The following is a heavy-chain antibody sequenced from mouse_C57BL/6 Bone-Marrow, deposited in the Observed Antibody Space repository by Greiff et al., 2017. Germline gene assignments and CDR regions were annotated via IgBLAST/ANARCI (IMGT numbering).Heavy chain of an antibody. D-gene: IGHD4-1*01. CDR1: GYTFTSYW. Sequence: QVQLQQSGAELVKPGASVKMSCKASGYTFTSYWITWVKQRPGQGLEWIGDISPGSGSTNYNEKFKSKATLTVDTSSSTAYMQLSSLTSEDSAVYYCARMGDWDQKDYAMDYWGQGTSVTVSS. CDR3: ARMGDWDQKDYAMDY. V-gene: IGHV1-55*01. J-gene: IGHJ4*01. CDR2: ISPGSGST.